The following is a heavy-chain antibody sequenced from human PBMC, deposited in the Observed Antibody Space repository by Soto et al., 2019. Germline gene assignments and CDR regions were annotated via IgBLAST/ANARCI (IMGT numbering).Heavy chain of an antibody. CDR1: GGSISSSSYY. Sequence: QLQLQESGPGLVKPSETLSLTCTVSGGSISSSSYYWGWIRQPPGKGLEWIGSIYYSWSTYYNPSLKSRVTISVDTSKNQSSLKLSSVTAADTAVYYCAIHPSDYDILSGYVVGTPDYWGQGTLVTVSS. V-gene: IGHV4-39*01. CDR3: AIHPSDYDILSGYVVGTPDY. J-gene: IGHJ4*02. D-gene: IGHD3-9*01. CDR2: IYYSWST.